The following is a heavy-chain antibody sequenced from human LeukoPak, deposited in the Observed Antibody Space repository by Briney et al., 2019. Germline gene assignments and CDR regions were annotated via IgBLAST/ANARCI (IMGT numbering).Heavy chain of an antibody. J-gene: IGHJ6*03. V-gene: IGHV3-48*01. CDR1: GFTFSSHN. CDR2: ITTGSSTI. D-gene: IGHD3-16*01. Sequence: GGSLRLSCAASGFTFSSHNMNWARQAPGRGLEWISYITTGSSTIKYADSVKGRFTISRDNTKSSLYLQMNSLRAEDTAVYYCARDRGAVGGLLSYHFYYMDVWGKGTPVTVS. CDR3: ARDRGAVGGLLSYHFYYMDV.